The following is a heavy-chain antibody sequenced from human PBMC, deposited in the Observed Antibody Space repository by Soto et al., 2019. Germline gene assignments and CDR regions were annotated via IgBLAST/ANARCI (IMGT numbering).Heavy chain of an antibody. V-gene: IGHV1-69*08. D-gene: IGHD5-18*01. Sequence: QVQLVQSGAVLKKPGSSVKVSCKASGGTFTSHTIIAWVRQAPGQGPEWMGRIIPTLDIVDYAQKFQDRVSITADKPTSTAYIELRSLISEDTAVYYCARDERGYNYVSDYGLDVRGQGTSVTVSS. J-gene: IGHJ6*02. CDR2: IIPTLDIV. CDR1: GGTFTSHT. CDR3: ARDERGYNYVSDYGLDV.